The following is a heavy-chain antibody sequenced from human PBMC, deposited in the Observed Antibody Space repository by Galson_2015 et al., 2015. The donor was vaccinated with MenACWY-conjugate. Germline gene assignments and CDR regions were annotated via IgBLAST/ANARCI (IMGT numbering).Heavy chain of an antibody. CDR3: VRDHGRPDAFDV. CDR1: GFTFTNYA. V-gene: IGHV3-23*01. D-gene: IGHD1-1*01. J-gene: IGHJ3*01. Sequence: SLRLSCAASGFTFTNYAVSWVRQAPGKGLEWVSAITAGPITPYYIASVKGRFTISRDNAKNTLYLQMNSLRADDTAVYYCVRDHGRPDAFDVWGQGTMVIVSS. CDR2: ITAGPITP.